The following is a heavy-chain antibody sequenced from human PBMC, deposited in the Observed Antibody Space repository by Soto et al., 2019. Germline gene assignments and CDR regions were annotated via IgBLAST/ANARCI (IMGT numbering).Heavy chain of an antibody. D-gene: IGHD3-22*01. CDR1: GYTFTSYG. J-gene: IGHJ5*02. Sequence: GASVKVSCKASGYTFTSYGISWVRQAPGQGLEWMGWISAYNGNTNYAQKLQGRVTMTTDTSTSTAYMELRSLRSDDTAVYYCARDHINMIVVAPAFDPWGQGTLVTVSS. V-gene: IGHV1-18*01. CDR2: ISAYNGNT. CDR3: ARDHINMIVVAPAFDP.